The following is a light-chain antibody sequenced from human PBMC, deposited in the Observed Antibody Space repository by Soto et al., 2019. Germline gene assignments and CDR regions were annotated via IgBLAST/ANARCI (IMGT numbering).Light chain of an antibody. V-gene: IGLV1-44*01. J-gene: IGLJ2*01. Sequence: QSVLTQPPSASGTPGQRVAISCSGSSSNIGSNTVNWYQHLPGTAPKLLIYSNNQRPSGVPDRFSGSKSGTSASLVISGLQSEDEADYYCATWEDSLNGVVFGGGTKLTVL. CDR1: SSNIGSNT. CDR2: SNN. CDR3: ATWEDSLNGVV.